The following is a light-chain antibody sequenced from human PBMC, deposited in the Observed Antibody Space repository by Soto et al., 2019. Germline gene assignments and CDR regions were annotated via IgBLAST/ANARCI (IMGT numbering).Light chain of an antibody. CDR1: QSVSSSY. Sequence: EIVLTQSPGTLSLSPGERATLSCRASQSVSSSYLAWYQQKPGQAPRLLIYGASSRATGIPDRFSGSGSGTDFTLTISRLEPEDFAVSYCQQYGSSQGAFGQGTRLEIK. CDR3: QQYGSSQGA. V-gene: IGKV3-20*01. J-gene: IGKJ5*01. CDR2: GAS.